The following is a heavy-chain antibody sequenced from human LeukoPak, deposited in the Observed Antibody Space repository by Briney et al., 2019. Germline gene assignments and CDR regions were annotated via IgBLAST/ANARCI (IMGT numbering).Heavy chain of an antibody. Sequence: HPGGSLRLSCAASGFTFSSYAMSWVRQAPGKGLEWVSAISGSGGSTYYADSVKGRFTISRDNSKNTLYLQMNSLRAEDTAVYYCANLMGYCSSTSCRNDDYWGQGTLVTVSS. J-gene: IGHJ4*02. D-gene: IGHD2-2*01. V-gene: IGHV3-23*01. CDR2: ISGSGGST. CDR1: GFTFSSYA. CDR3: ANLMGYCSSTSCRNDDY.